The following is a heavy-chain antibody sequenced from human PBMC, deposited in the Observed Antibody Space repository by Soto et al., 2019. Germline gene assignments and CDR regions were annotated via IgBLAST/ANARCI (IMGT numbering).Heavy chain of an antibody. V-gene: IGHV3-21*01. J-gene: IGHJ6*02. CDR3: ARVILTGYRGGMDV. D-gene: IGHD3-9*01. CDR2: ISSSSSYI. Sequence: EVQLVESGGGLVKPGGSLRLSCAASGFTFSSYSMNWVRHAPGKGLEWVSSISSSSSYIYYADSVKGRFTISRDNAKNSLYLQMNSLRAEDTAVYYCARVILTGYRGGMDVWGQGTTVTVSS. CDR1: GFTFSSYS.